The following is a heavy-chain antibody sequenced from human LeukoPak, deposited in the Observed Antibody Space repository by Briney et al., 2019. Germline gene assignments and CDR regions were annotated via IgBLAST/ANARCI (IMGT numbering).Heavy chain of an antibody. V-gene: IGHV3-23*01. Sequence: GGSLRLSCAASGFTFSSYAMSWVRQAPGKGLEWVSAISGSGGGTYYADSVKGRFTISRDNSKNTLYLQMNSLRAEDTAVYYCASARTLLWFGELPFGPWGQGTLVTVSS. D-gene: IGHD3-10*01. CDR1: GFTFSSYA. CDR3: ASARTLLWFGELPFGP. J-gene: IGHJ5*02. CDR2: ISGSGGGT.